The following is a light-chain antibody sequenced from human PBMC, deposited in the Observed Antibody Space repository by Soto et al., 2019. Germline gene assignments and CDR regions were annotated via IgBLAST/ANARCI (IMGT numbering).Light chain of an antibody. CDR3: SSYTDSSNDV. CDR2: EGT. Sequence: QSALTQPASVSGFLGQSITMSCTGSSSDVGTFNLVSWFQQHPGKAPKLLIFEGTKRPSGVSNRFSGSRSGNTASLTISGLQAEDEADYYCSSYTDSSNDVFGTGTKLTVL. V-gene: IGLV2-14*02. CDR1: SSDVGTFNL. J-gene: IGLJ1*01.